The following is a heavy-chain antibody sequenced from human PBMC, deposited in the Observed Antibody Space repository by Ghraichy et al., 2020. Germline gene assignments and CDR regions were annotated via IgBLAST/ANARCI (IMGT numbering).Heavy chain of an antibody. CDR2: IYYSGST. J-gene: IGHJ4*02. CDR3: ARYTEMATMKFDY. D-gene: IGHD5-24*01. CDR1: GGSISTYY. Sequence: SETLSLTCTVSGGSISTYYWSWIRQPPGKGLEWIGYIYYSGSTNYNPSLKSRVTISVDTSKNQFSLKLRSVTAADTAVYYCARYTEMATMKFDYWGQGTLVTVSS. V-gene: IGHV4-59*01.